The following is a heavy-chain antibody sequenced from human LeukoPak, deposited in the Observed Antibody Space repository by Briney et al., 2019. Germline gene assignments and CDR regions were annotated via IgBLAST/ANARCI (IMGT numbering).Heavy chain of an antibody. CDR3: ASANTIVVVPAAMTPPDY. CDR1: GGSISSGGYY. CDR2: IYHSGST. D-gene: IGHD2-2*01. V-gene: IGHV4-30-2*01. Sequence: PSETLSLTCTVSGGSISSGGYYWSWIRQPPGKGLEWIGYIYHSGSTYYNPSLKSRVTISVDRSKNQFSLKLSSVTAADTAVYYCASANTIVVVPAAMTPPDYWGQGTLVTVSS. J-gene: IGHJ4*02.